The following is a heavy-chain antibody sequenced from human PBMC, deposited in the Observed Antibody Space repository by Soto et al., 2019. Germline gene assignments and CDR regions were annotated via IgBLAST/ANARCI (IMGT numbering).Heavy chain of an antibody. D-gene: IGHD3-3*01. J-gene: IGHJ4*02. Sequence: PSDTLSLTCTFSGGSISSGDYYCSWIRHPPGKGLEWIGYIYYSGSTYYNPSLKSRVTISVDTSKNQFSLKLSSVTAADTAVYYCARASYDHYDFWSGYYDFDYWGQGTLVTVSS. V-gene: IGHV4-30-4*02. CDR1: GGSISSGDYY. CDR2: IYYSGST. CDR3: ARASYDHYDFWSGYYDFDY.